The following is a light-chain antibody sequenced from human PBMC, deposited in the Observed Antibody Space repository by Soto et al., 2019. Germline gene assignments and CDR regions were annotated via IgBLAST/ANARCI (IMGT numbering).Light chain of an antibody. V-gene: IGLV2-14*01. J-gene: IGLJ1*01. Sequence: QSALTQPASVSGSPGQSITISCTGTRFDVDDYNSVSWYQQPPGKAPKLIIYEVNNRPSGVSNRFSGSNSDNMASLTISGLQAEDEADYYCSLYTTSSTPSYVFGTGTKVTVL. CDR1: RFDVDDYNS. CDR3: SLYTTSSTPSYV. CDR2: EVN.